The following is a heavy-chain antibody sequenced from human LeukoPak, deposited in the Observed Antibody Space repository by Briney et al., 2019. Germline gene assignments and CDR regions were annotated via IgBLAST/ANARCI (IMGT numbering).Heavy chain of an antibody. CDR2: IYYSGST. Sequence: SETLSLTCTVSGGSINSRTYYWGWIRQPPGKGLEWIGTIYYSGSTYYSPSLKSRVTISVDTSKNQFSLKLSSVTAADTAVYYCARPVPSRLGWFDPWGQGTLVTVSS. D-gene: IGHD1-1*01. V-gene: IGHV4-39*01. CDR3: ARPVPSRLGWFDP. CDR1: GGSINSRTYY. J-gene: IGHJ5*02.